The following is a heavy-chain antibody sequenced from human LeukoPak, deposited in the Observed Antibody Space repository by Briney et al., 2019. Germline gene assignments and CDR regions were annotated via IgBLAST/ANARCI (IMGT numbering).Heavy chain of an antibody. D-gene: IGHD2-21*01. CDR3: ANDPVGILDY. Sequence: GGSLRLSCAASGFTFSTYLMTWVRQAPGKGLEWVSAISGSGGSTYYADSVKGRFTISRDNSKNTLYLQMNSLRAEDTAVYYCANDPVGILDYWGQGTLVTVSS. CDR1: GFTFSTYL. J-gene: IGHJ4*02. V-gene: IGHV3-23*01. CDR2: ISGSGGST.